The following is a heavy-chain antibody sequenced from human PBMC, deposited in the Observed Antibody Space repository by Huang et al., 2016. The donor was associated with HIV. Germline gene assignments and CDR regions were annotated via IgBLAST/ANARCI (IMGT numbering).Heavy chain of an antibody. CDR3: ARDPWYTNVWKRNAASVI. Sequence: QVQLVQSGGEVKKPGASVKVSCKASGYDFTSYGVSWVRQAPGQGLGWGVWSGSHNGDTNYAQRFQVRVTLTTDTSTNTAYMEMRSLRSDDTAIYYCARDPWYTNVWKRNAASVIWGQGTMVIVSS. CDR2: SGSHNGDT. CDR1: GYDFTSYG. V-gene: IGHV1-18*01. D-gene: IGHD2-2*02. J-gene: IGHJ3*02.